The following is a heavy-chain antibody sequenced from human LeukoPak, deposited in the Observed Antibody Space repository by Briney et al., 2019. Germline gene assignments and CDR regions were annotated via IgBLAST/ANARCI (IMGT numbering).Heavy chain of an antibody. CDR3: ARGDEAVVAATSFDY. Sequence: PSETLCLTCTVSGGSISSYYWSWIRQPPGKGLEWIGYIYYSGSTNYNPSLKSRVTISVDTSKNRFSLRLSSVTAADTAVYYCARGDEAVVAATSFDYWGQGTLVTVSS. CDR2: IYYSGST. D-gene: IGHD2-15*01. CDR1: GGSISSYY. V-gene: IGHV4-59*01. J-gene: IGHJ4*02.